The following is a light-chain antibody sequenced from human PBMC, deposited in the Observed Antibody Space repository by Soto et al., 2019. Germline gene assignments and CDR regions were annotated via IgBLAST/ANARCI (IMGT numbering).Light chain of an antibody. CDR3: QQRSNWPLT. V-gene: IGKV3-11*01. CDR2: GAS. CDR1: QSVSSY. Sequence: DIVLTQSPGTLSLSPGERATLSCRASQSVSSYLAWYQQKPGQAPRLLIYGASTRATGIPGRFSGSGSGTDFTLTISSLEPEDFAVYYCQQRSNWPLTFGGGTKVEIK. J-gene: IGKJ4*01.